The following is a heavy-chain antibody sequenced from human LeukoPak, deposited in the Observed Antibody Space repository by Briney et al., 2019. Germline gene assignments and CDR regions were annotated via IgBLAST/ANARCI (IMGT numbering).Heavy chain of an antibody. J-gene: IGHJ5*02. Sequence: WASVKVSCKASGYTFTGYYMHWVRQAPGQGLEWMGWINPNSGGTNYAQKFQGRVTMTRDTSISTAYMELSRLRSADTAVYYCARDRGIVVVPAASGVDPWGQGTLVTVSS. D-gene: IGHD2-2*01. CDR2: INPNSGGT. V-gene: IGHV1-2*02. CDR1: GYTFTGYY. CDR3: ARDRGIVVVPAASGVDP.